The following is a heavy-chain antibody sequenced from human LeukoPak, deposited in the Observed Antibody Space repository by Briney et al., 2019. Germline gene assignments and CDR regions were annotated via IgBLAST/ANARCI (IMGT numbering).Heavy chain of an antibody. D-gene: IGHD3-22*01. Sequence: GGSLRLSCAASGFTFSSYAMSWVRQAPGKGLEWVSAISDSGGSTYYADSVKGRFTISRDNSKNTLYLQMNSLRAEDTAVYYCAKEANTYYYDSSGYENWGQGTLVTVSS. CDR3: AKEANTYYYDSSGYEN. V-gene: IGHV3-23*01. CDR2: ISDSGGST. J-gene: IGHJ4*02. CDR1: GFTFSSYA.